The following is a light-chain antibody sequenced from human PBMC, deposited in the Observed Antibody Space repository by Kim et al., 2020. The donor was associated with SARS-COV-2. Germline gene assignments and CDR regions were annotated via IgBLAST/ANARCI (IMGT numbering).Light chain of an antibody. V-gene: IGLV2-8*01. Sequence: PGQSVTISGPGTSSAVGAYTYVSWYQQHPGKAPKVMIYEVSNRPSGVPDRFSGSKSGNTASLTVSGLQAEDEAVYYCSSYAGSTWVFGGGTKLTVL. J-gene: IGLJ3*02. CDR3: SSYAGSTWV. CDR2: EVS. CDR1: SSAVGAYTY.